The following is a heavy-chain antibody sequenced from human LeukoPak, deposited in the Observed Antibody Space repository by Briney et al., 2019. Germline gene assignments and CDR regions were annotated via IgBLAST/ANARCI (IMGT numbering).Heavy chain of an antibody. CDR1: GYTFTGYY. CDR3: ARGSGSYSAAVDY. D-gene: IGHD1-26*01. CDR2: INPNSGGT. J-gene: IGHJ4*02. Sequence: GASVKVSCKASGYTFTGYYMHWVRQAPGQGLEWMGWINPNSGGTNYAQKFQGRVTMTRGTSISTAYMELSRLRSDDTAVYYCARGSGSYSAAVDYWGQGTLVTVSS. V-gene: IGHV1-2*02.